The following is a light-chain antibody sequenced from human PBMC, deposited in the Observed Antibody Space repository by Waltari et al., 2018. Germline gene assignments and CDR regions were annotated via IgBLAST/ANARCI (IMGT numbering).Light chain of an antibody. CDR1: QSVGRT. Sequence: EIVLTQSPGTLSVSPGERATLSCRASQSVGRTLAWYQQKPGQAPRLLIYGASSRATGIPDRFSGSWSGTDFSLTISRLEPEDFAVYYCQHYVRLPVTFGQGTKVEIK. CDR2: GAS. V-gene: IGKV3-20*01. J-gene: IGKJ1*01. CDR3: QHYVRLPVT.